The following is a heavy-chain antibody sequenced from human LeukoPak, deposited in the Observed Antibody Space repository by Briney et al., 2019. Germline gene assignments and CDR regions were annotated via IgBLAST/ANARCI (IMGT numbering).Heavy chain of an antibody. CDR3: AKGPTGTLYYYYYGMDV. Sequence: SGGSLRLSCAASGFTFSSYGMHWVRQAPGKGLEWVAVISYDGSNKYYVDSVKGRFTISRDSSKNTLYLQMNSLRAEDTAVYYCAKGPTGTLYYYYYGMDVWGQGTTVTVSS. J-gene: IGHJ6*02. CDR1: GFTFSSYG. CDR2: ISYDGSNK. D-gene: IGHD1-14*01. V-gene: IGHV3-30*18.